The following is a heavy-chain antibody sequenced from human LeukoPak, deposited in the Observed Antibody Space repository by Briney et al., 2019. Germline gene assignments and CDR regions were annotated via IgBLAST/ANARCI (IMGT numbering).Heavy chain of an antibody. J-gene: IGHJ5*02. D-gene: IGHD4-23*01. CDR3: ARVRHGGKGSWFDP. CDR1: GGSIGTYY. Sequence: SGTLSLTCSVSGGSIGTYYWNWIRQAPGKRLEWIGTIYYTGTTTYNPSLKSRGSLSVDTSRNQFSLRLRSVTNADTAVYYCARVRHGGKGSWFDPWGRGSQVIVS. CDR2: IYYTGTT. V-gene: IGHV4-59*01.